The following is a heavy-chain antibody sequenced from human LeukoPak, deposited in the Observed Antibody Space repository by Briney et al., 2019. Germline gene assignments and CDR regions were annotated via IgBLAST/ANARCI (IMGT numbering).Heavy chain of an antibody. CDR3: AKDMGGLLAKHYLDY. Sequence: GGSLRLSSAASGFKFSSHGIHWVRQAPGKGLEWGAFIRYDGSSKYNADSVKGRVTISRDNSKNTVYLQMSSLRAEDTAVYYCAKDMGGLLAKHYLDYWGQGTLITVSS. V-gene: IGHV3-30*02. D-gene: IGHD1-26*01. CDR2: IRYDGSSK. CDR1: GFKFSSHG. J-gene: IGHJ4*02.